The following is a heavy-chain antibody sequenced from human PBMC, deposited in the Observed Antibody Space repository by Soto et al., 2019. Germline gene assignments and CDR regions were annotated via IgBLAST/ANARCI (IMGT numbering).Heavy chain of an antibody. CDR1: GGSISSGGYS. Sequence: SETLSLTCAVSGGSISSGGYSWSWIRQPPGKGLEWIGYIYHSGSTYYNPSLKGRVTISVDRSKNQFSLKLSSVTAADTAVYYCASKTRDSSGYYSYFDYWGQGTLVTVSS. CDR3: ASKTRDSSGYYSYFDY. J-gene: IGHJ4*02. V-gene: IGHV4-30-2*01. D-gene: IGHD3-22*01. CDR2: IYHSGST.